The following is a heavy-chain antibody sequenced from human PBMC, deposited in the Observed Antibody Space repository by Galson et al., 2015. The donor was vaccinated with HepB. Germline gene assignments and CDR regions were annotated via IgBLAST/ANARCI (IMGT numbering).Heavy chain of an antibody. CDR2: IYPGDSDT. CDR3: ARPDYYDSSGYFFDI. D-gene: IGHD3-22*01. J-gene: IGHJ3*02. Sequence: QSGAEVNKPGESLKISRKGSGYSFTSYWIGWVRQMPGKGLERMGIIYPGDSDTRYSSSFQGQVTISADKSISTAYLQWSSLKASDTAMYYCARPDYYDSSGYFFDIWGQGTMVTVSS. CDR1: GYSFTSYW. V-gene: IGHV5-51*01.